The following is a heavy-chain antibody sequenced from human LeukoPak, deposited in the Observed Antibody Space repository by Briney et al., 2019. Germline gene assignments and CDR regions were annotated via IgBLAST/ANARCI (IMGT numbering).Heavy chain of an antibody. D-gene: IGHD1-26*01. CDR2: INPSGGST. V-gene: IGHV1-46*01. J-gene: IGHJ4*02. CDR1: GGTFSSYA. Sequence: VSVKVSCKASGGTFSSYAISWVRQAPGQGLEWMGIINPSGGSTSYAQKFQGRVTMTRDTSTSTVYMELSSLRSEDTAVYYCARGRGSPLIDWGQGTLVTVSS. CDR3: ARGRGSPLID.